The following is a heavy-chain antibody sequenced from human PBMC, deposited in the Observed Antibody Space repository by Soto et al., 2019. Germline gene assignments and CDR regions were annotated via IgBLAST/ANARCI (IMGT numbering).Heavy chain of an antibody. CDR3: PKPDGQQWLIPYLDN. J-gene: IGHJ4*02. V-gene: IGHV3-23*01. D-gene: IGHD6-19*01. CDR1: GFNFKKFA. CDR2: ISCCGGSP. Sequence: PGGSLRLSCAASGFNFKKFAMGWVRQAPGEGLEWVSGISCCGGSPSYADAVTGRFTRARDDSRNTLSRHLNSMRCGDTARYFCPKPDGQQWLIPYLDNWRQGTLLTVSS.